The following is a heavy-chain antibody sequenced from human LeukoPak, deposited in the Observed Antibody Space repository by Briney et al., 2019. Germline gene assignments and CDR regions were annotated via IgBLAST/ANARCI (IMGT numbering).Heavy chain of an antibody. CDR3: ARGRIAAAGRRASRWFDP. Sequence: PSETLSLTCAVYGGSFSGYYWSWIRQPPGKGLEWIGEINHSGSTNYNPSLKSRVTISVDTSKNQFSLKLSSVTAADTAVYYCARGRIAAAGRRASRWFDPWGQGTLVTVSS. J-gene: IGHJ5*02. D-gene: IGHD6-13*01. CDR1: GGSFSGYY. V-gene: IGHV4-34*01. CDR2: INHSGST.